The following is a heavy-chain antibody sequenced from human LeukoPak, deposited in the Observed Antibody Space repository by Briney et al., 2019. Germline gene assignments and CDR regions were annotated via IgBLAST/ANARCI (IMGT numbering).Heavy chain of an antibody. J-gene: IGHJ4*02. V-gene: IGHV1-46*01. D-gene: IGHD3-22*01. Sequence: ASVKVSCKASGYTFTSYYMHWVRQAPGQGLEWMGIINPSGGSTSYAQKFQGRGAMTRDTSTSTVYMELSSLRSEDTAVYYCAREDGSSGSLDWGQGTLVTVSS. CDR3: AREDGSSGSLD. CDR1: GYTFTSYY. CDR2: INPSGGST.